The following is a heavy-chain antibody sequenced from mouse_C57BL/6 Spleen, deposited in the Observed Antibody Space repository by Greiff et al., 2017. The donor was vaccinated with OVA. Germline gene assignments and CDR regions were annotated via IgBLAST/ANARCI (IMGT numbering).Heavy chain of an antibody. V-gene: IGHV1-85*01. J-gene: IGHJ1*03. Sequence: QVQLQQSGPELVKPGASVKLSCKASGYTFTSYDINWVKQRPGQGLEWIGWIYPRDGSTTYNEKFKGKATLTVDTSSSTAYMELHSLTSEDSAVYFCARKGTTVVAKEYFDVWGTGTTVTVSS. CDR2: IYPRDGST. CDR1: GYTFTSYD. D-gene: IGHD1-1*01. CDR3: ARKGTTVVAKEYFDV.